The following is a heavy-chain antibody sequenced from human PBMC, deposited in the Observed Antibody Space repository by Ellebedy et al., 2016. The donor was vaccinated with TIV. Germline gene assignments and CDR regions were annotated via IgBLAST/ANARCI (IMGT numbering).Heavy chain of an antibody. Sequence: ASVKVSCKASGYSVTSYYMHWVRQAPGQGLEWMGIIDPSGGSTSYAQKLQGRVTMTRDTSANTAYMELSSLRSEDTAVYYCARRVAVADNDAFDIWGQGTMVTVSS. CDR2: IDPSGGST. CDR3: ARRVAVADNDAFDI. J-gene: IGHJ3*02. D-gene: IGHD6-19*01. V-gene: IGHV1-46*04. CDR1: GYSVTSYY.